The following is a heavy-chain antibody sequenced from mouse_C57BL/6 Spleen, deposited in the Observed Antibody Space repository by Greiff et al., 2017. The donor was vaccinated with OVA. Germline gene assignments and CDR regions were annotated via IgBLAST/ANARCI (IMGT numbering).Heavy chain of an antibody. CDR3: TKAYYYGTWYFDV. CDR2: IYPGNSDT. CDR1: GYTFTSYW. J-gene: IGHJ1*03. Sequence: VQLQQSGTVLARPGASVKMSCKTSGYTFTSYWMHWVKQRPGQGLEWIGAIYPGNSDTSYNQKFKGKAKLTAVTSASTAYMELSSLTNEDSAVYYCTKAYYYGTWYFDVWGTGTTVTVSS. V-gene: IGHV1-5*01. D-gene: IGHD1-1*01.